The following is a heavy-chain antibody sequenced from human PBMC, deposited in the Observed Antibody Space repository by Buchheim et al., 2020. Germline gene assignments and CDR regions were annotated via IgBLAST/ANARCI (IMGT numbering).Heavy chain of an antibody. CDR3: ARDHPLWRRDYYYYGMDV. Sequence: QVQLVQSGAEVKKPGASVKVSCKASGYTFTSYYMHWVRQAPGQGLEWMGIINPSGCSTSYAQKFQGRVTMTRDTATSTVYMELSSLRSEDTAVYYCARDHPLWRRDYYYYGMDVWGQGTT. CDR1: GYTFTSYY. CDR2: INPSGCST. J-gene: IGHJ6*02. D-gene: IGHD3-16*01. V-gene: IGHV1-46*01.